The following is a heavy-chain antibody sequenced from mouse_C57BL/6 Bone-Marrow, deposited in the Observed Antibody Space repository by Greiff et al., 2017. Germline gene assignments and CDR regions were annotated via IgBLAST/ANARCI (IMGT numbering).Heavy chain of an antibody. Sequence: QVQLKESGAELMKPGASVKLSCKATGYTFTGYWIEWVKQRPGNGLEWIGESLPGSGSTTYNEKFKGKATFTADKSSNTAYMQLSSLTTEYSAIYYCARSISSSHKGFDYWCQGTTLTVSS. V-gene: IGHV1-9*01. D-gene: IGHD1-1*01. CDR1: GYTFTGYW. J-gene: IGHJ2*01. CDR3: ARSISSSHKGFDY. CDR2: SLPGSGST.